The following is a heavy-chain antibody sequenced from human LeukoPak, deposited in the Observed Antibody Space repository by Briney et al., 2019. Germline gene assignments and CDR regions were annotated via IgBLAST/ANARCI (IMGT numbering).Heavy chain of an antibody. CDR1: GYTFTGYY. CDR2: INPNSGGT. V-gene: IGHV1-2*02. CDR3: ARSRTGSGFLFDY. D-gene: IGHD3-10*01. J-gene: IGHJ4*02. Sequence: ASVKVSCTASGYTFTGYYMHWVRQAPGQGLEWMGWINPNSGGTNYAQKFQGRVTMTRDTSISTAYMELSRLRSDDTAVYSCARSRTGSGFLFDYWGQGTLVTVSS.